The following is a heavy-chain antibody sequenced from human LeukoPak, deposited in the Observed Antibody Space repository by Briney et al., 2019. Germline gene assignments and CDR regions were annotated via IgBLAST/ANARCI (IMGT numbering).Heavy chain of an antibody. CDR2: IWYDGSNK. CDR1: GFTFSSYG. CDR3: ARVSGYLSGWFDY. D-gene: IGHD3-9*01. J-gene: IGHJ5*01. Sequence: PGRSLRLSCAASGFTFSSYGMHWVRQAPGKGLEWVAVIWYDGSNKYYVDSVKGRFTISRDNSKNTLYLQMNSLRAEDTAVYYCARVSGYLSGWFDYWGQGTLVTVSS. V-gene: IGHV3-33*01.